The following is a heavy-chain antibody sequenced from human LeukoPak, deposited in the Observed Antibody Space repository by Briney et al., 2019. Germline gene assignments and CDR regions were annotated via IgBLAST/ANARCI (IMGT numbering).Heavy chain of an antibody. CDR2: IDPGDSYT. CDR1: GYSFGTYW. J-gene: IGHJ4*02. V-gene: IGHV5-10-1*01. Sequence: GEPPRISCKGSGYSFGTYWINWVRQMPGKGLEWMGTIDPGDSYTKYSPSFQGHVTLSADKSISTAYLQWSSLKASDTAMYYCARHGRLWGQGTLVTVSS. CDR3: ARHGRL. D-gene: IGHD2-15*01.